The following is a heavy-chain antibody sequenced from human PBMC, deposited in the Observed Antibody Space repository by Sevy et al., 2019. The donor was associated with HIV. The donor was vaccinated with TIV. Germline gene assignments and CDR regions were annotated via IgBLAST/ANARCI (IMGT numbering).Heavy chain of an antibody. J-gene: IGHJ5*02. V-gene: IGHV4-59*01. CDR1: GGSISSYY. Sequence: SETLSLTCTVSGGSISSYYWSWIRQPPGKGLEWIGYIYYSGSTNYNPSLKSRVTISVDTSKNQFSLKLSSVTAADTAVDYCARAYLPLNLFDPWGQGTLVTVSS. CDR3: ARAYLPLNLFDP. CDR2: IYYSGST.